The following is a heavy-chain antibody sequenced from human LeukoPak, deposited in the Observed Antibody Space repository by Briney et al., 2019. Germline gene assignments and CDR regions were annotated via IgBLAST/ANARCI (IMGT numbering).Heavy chain of an antibody. CDR3: ARGGDNYDILTQ. D-gene: IGHD3-9*01. V-gene: IGHV1-2*02. CDR2: INPHSGGT. J-gene: IGHJ4*02. CDR1: EYIFTDYY. Sequence: ASVKVSCKASEYIFTDYYIHWVRQAPGQGLEWMGWINPHSGGTLYAQNVQDRVTMTGDTSISTAYMELSRLISDDTAIYYCARGGDNYDILTQWGQGTLVTVSP.